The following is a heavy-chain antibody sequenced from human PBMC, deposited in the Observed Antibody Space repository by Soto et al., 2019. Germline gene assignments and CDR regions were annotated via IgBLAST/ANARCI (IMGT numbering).Heavy chain of an antibody. V-gene: IGHV4-59*01. CDR1: GGSINSYF. CDR2: IYYSGST. D-gene: IGHD5-18*01. CDR3: ARGDGDSYGYMFFEY. J-gene: IGHJ4*02. Sequence: SETLSLTCTVSGGSINSYFWSWIRQAPGKGLEWIGYIYYSGSTKYNPSLKSRVTISLDTSKKAFSLKMTSVTAADTAVYYCARGDGDSYGYMFFEYWGLGTLVTVSS.